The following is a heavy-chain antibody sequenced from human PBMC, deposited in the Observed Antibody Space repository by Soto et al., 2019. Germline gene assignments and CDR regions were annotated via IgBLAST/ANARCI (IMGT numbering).Heavy chain of an antibody. V-gene: IGHV4-30-2*01. J-gene: IGHJ6*02. Sequence: SETLSLTCAVFGGSINSGGYSWGWVRQPPGKGPGGIGYIYHSGSTYYNPSLKSRVTISVDRSKNQFSLKLSSVTAADTAVYYCASRRMYDFWSGYWGYYYGMDVWGQGTTVTVSS. CDR1: GGSINSGGYS. D-gene: IGHD3-3*01. CDR3: ASRRMYDFWSGYWGYYYGMDV. CDR2: IYHSGST.